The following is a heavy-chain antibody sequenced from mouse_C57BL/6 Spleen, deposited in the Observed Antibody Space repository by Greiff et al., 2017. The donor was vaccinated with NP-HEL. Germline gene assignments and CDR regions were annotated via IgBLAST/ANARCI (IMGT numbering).Heavy chain of an antibody. D-gene: IGHD3-2*02. CDR1: GYTFTSYW. V-gene: IGHV1-52*01. CDR3: ARPQTAQATAWFAY. Sequence: QVQLQQPGAELVRPGSSVKLSCKASGYTFTSYWMHWVKQRPIQGLEWIGNIDPSDSETHYNQKFKDKATLTVDKSSSTAYMQLSSLTSEDSAVYYCARPQTAQATAWFAYWGQGTLVTVSA. J-gene: IGHJ3*01. CDR2: IDPSDSET.